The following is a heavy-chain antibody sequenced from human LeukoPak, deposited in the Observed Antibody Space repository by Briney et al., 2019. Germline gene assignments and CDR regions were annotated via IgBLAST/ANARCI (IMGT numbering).Heavy chain of an antibody. J-gene: IGHJ4*02. V-gene: IGHV4-31*03. Sequence: PSQTLSLTCTVSGASISSGGYYWSWIRQHPGKGLEWIGYISYSGSTYYNPSLKSRVSISVDTSKNQFSLKLSSVTAADTAFYYCATHGGAYYFDYWGQGTLVTVSS. CDR2: ISYSGST. CDR3: ATHGGAYYFDY. CDR1: GASISSGGYY. D-gene: IGHD3-10*01.